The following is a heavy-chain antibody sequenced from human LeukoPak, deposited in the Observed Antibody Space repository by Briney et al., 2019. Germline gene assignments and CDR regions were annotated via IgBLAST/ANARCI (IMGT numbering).Heavy chain of an antibody. V-gene: IGHV3-21*01. CDR3: ATPKWTPGHYYYYMDV. CDR2: ISSSSSYI. Sequence: GGSLRLSCAASGFTFSSYSMNWVRQAPGKGLEWVSSISSSSSYIYYADSVKGRFTISRDNAKNSLYLQMNSLRAEDTAVYYCATPKWTPGHYYYYMDVWGKGTTVTVSS. J-gene: IGHJ6*03. CDR1: GFTFSSYS. D-gene: IGHD1-26*01.